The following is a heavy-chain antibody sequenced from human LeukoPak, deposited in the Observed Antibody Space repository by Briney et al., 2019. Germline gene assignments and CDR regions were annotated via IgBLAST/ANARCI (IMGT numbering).Heavy chain of an antibody. CDR2: INHSGST. CDR3: ARRSRRSYYYGSGSTISWFDP. CDR1: GGSFSGYY. D-gene: IGHD3-10*01. J-gene: IGHJ5*02. V-gene: IGHV4-34*01. Sequence: SETLSLTCAVYGGSFSGYYWSWIRQPPGKGLEWIGEINHSGSTNYNPSLKSRVTISVDTSKNQFSLKLSSVTAADTAVYYCARRSRRSYYYGSGSTISWFDPWGQGTLVTVPS.